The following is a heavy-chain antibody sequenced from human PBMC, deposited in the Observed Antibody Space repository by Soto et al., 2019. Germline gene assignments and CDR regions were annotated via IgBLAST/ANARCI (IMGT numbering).Heavy chain of an antibody. V-gene: IGHV1-8*01. J-gene: IGHJ6*02. Sequence: GSVKVSCKASGYTFSDFDISRLRQASGQGPEWMGWMNAKSGDTFFPQRFQGKFNMAWDTSLSTAYMEVGSLTSDDTAIYYCARGNPFNYAGFDVWGQGTTVTVSS. CDR2: MNAKSGDT. CDR3: ARGNPFNYAGFDV. CDR1: GYTFSDFD. D-gene: IGHD4-4*01.